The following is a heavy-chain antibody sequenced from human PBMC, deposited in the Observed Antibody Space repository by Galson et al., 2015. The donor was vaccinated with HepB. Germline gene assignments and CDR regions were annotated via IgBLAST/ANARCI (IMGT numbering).Heavy chain of an antibody. J-gene: IGHJ6*03. CDR3: AKIPWFGELTHYYYYYYMDV. V-gene: IGHV3-23*01. CDR1: GFTFSSYA. Sequence: SLRLSCAASGFTFSSYAMSWVRQAPGKGLEWVSAISGSGGSTYYADSVKGRFTISRDNSKNTLYLQMNSLRAEDTAVYYCAKIPWFGELTHYYYYYYMDVWGKGTTVTVSS. D-gene: IGHD3-10*01. CDR2: ISGSGGST.